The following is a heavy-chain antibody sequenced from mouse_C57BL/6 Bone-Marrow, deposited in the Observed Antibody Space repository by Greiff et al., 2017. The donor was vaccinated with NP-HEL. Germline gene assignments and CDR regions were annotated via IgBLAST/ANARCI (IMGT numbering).Heavy chain of an antibody. CDR1: GYTFTSYG. D-gene: IGHD2-2*01. J-gene: IGHJ1*03. CDR2: IYPRSGNT. Sequence: QVQLKESGAELARPGASVKLSCKASGYTFTSYGISWVKQRTGQGLEWIGEIYPRSGNTYYNEKFKGKATLTADKSSSTAYMELRSLTSEDSAVYFCHDGYGYWYFDVWGTGTTVTVSS. CDR3: HDGYGYWYFDV. V-gene: IGHV1-81*01.